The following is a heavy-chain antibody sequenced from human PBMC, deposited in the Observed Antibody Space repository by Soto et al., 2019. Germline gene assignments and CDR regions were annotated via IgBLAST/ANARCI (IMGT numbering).Heavy chain of an antibody. CDR2: ISYDGSNK. D-gene: IGHD3-3*01. CDR1: GFTFSSYA. V-gene: IGHV3-30-3*01. CDR3: ARDPGGTDFAEWTYYFDY. J-gene: IGHJ4*02. Sequence: QVQLVESGGGVVQPGRSLRLSCAASGFTFSSYAMHWVRQAPGKGLEWVAVISYDGSNKYYADSVKGRFTISRDNSKNPLYPQMNSLRAEDTAVYYCARDPGGTDFAEWTYYFDYWGQGTLVTVSS.